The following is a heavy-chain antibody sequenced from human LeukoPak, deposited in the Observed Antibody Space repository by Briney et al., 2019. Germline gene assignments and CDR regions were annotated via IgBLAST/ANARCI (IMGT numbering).Heavy chain of an antibody. CDR3: ARGSSYGGHFGY. CDR2: INHSGST. CDR1: GGSFSGYY. J-gene: IGHJ4*02. V-gene: IGHV4-34*01. D-gene: IGHD1-26*01. Sequence: SETLSLTCAVYGGSFSGYYWSWIRQPPGKGLEWIGEINHSGSTNYNPSLKSRVTISVDTSKNQFSLKLSSVTAADTAVYYCARGSSYGGHFGYWGQGTLVTVSS.